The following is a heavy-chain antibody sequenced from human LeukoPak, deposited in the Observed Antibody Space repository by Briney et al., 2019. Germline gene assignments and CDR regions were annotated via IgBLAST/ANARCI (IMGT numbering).Heavy chain of an antibody. CDR3: ARRTFGGVIKY. CDR2: ITHSGST. D-gene: IGHD3-16*01. CDR1: GGSVSSSAYY. J-gene: IGHJ4*02. V-gene: IGHV4-39*07. Sequence: SETLSLTCTASGGSVSSSAYYWSWIRQPPGKGLEWIGEITHSGSTNYDPSLKSRVTISVDTSKNQFSLKLSSVTAADTAVYYCARRTFGGVIKYWGQGTLVTVSS.